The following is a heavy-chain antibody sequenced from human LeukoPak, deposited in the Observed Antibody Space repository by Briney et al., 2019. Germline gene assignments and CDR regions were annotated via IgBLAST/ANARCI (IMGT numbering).Heavy chain of an antibody. J-gene: IGHJ4*02. Sequence: GGSLRLSCAASGFTFSTYSINWVRQAPGKGLEWVSYISSSSSTIYHADSVKGRFTISRDNAKNSLYLQMNSLRDEDTAVYYCARLIGYVDTAMVLWGQGTLVTVSS. CDR1: GFTFSTYS. V-gene: IGHV3-48*02. CDR3: ARLIGYVDTAMVL. D-gene: IGHD5-18*01. CDR2: ISSSSSTI.